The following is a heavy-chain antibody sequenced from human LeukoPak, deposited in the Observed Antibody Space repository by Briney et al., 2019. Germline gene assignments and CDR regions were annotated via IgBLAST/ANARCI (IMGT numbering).Heavy chain of an antibody. V-gene: IGHV4-39*01. CDR3: ARHELRYSHTFDF. CDR1: GDSISRSPYY. J-gene: IGHJ4*02. CDR2: ISYSGST. Sequence: PSETLSLTCTVSGDSISRSPYYWGWIRQPPGKSLEWIGSISYSGSTYYNPSLKSRVTISVDTSKNQFSLKLNSVTAADTALYYCARHELRYSHTFDFWGQGTLVTVSS. D-gene: IGHD5-18*01.